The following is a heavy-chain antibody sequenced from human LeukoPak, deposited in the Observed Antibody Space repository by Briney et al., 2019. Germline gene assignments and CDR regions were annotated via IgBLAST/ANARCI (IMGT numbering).Heavy chain of an antibody. CDR1: GFSLSTSGVG. D-gene: IGHD3-3*01. CDR2: IYWNDDK. Sequence: ESGPTLVNPTQTLTLTCTFSGFSLSTSGVGVGWIRQPPGKALEGLALIYWNDDKRYSPSLKNRLTITKDTSKNQVVLTMTNMDPVDTATYYCAHASYYDFWSGYYAFHFDYWGQGTLVTVSS. J-gene: IGHJ4*02. V-gene: IGHV2-5*01. CDR3: AHASYYDFWSGYYAFHFDY.